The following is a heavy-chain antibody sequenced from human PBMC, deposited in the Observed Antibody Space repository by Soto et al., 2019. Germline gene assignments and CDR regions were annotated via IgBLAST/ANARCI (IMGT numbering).Heavy chain of an antibody. CDR2: IYYSGST. CDR1: GGSPNYYF. CDR3: ARPPTANLDAFEI. Sequence: LSLTCTISGGSPNYYFWGWIRQPPGKGLEWIGSIYYSGSTYYNPSLKSRVTISADTSKNQFSLKLNSVTAADTAVYYCARPPTANLDAFEIWGQGTMVTVSS. J-gene: IGHJ3*02. V-gene: IGHV4-39*01.